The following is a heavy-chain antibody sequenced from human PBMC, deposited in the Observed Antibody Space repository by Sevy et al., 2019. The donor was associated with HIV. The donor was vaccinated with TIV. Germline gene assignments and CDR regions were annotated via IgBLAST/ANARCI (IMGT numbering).Heavy chain of an antibody. D-gene: IGHD6-13*01. CDR1: GFTFSSYS. CDR2: ISRSSTYI. V-gene: IGHV3-21*01. Sequence: GGSLRLSCAASGFTFSSYSMNWVRQAPGKGLEWVSLISRSSTYIYYAVSVKGRFTFSRDNAKNSLYLQMNSLRAEDTAVYYCAREGAAAGPSYFDYWGQGILVTVSS. CDR3: AREGAAAGPSYFDY. J-gene: IGHJ4*02.